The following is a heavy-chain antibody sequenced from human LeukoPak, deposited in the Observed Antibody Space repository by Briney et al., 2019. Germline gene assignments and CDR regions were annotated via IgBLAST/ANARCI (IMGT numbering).Heavy chain of an antibody. J-gene: IGHJ5*02. CDR2: IHHSGSS. V-gene: IGHV4-31*03. CDR1: GGSISSGGYY. D-gene: IGHD3-10*01. Sequence: SETLSLTCTVSGGSISSGGYYWSWICQHPGKGLEWIGYIHHSGSSYYNPSLKSRVIISVDTSKNQFSLKLNSVAAADTAVYYCANYGSGSYRFDPWGQGTLVTVSS. CDR3: ANYGSGSYRFDP.